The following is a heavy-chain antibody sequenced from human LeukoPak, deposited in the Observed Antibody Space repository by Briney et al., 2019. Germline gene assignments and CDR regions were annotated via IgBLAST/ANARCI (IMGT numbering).Heavy chain of an antibody. CDR1: GGSITSTNY. J-gene: IGHJ4*02. Sequence: TSGTLSLTCGVSGGSITSTNYWSWVRQPPGQGLEWIGEISLSGYTGFNPSLRSRVTMSLDESKNQFSLKLSSVTAADTAVYYCARGPHTGVNYYDSSGYYYWGQGTLVTVSS. CDR2: ISLSGYT. V-gene: IGHV4-4*02. D-gene: IGHD3-22*01. CDR3: ARGPHTGVNYYDSSGYYY.